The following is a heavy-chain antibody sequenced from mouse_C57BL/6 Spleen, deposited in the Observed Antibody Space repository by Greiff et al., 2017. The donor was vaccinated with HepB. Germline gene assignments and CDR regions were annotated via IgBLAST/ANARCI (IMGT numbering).Heavy chain of an antibody. Sequence: QVQLQQSGSELRSPGSSVKLSCKDFDSEVFPIAYMSWVRQKPGHGFEWIGGILPSIGRTIYGEKFEDKATLDADTLSNTAYLELYSLTSEDSAIYYCARGDDYDDGWFAYWGQGTLVTVSA. J-gene: IGHJ3*01. CDR2: ILPSIGRT. D-gene: IGHD2-4*01. CDR1: DSEVFPIAY. CDR3: ARGDDYDDGWFAY. V-gene: IGHV15-2*01.